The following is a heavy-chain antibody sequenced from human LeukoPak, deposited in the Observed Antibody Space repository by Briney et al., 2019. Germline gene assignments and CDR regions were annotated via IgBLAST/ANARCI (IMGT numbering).Heavy chain of an antibody. D-gene: IGHD2-15*01. Sequence: PSETLSLTCTVSGYSISSGYYWIWIRQPAGKGLEWIGRMYTSGSTNYNPYLKSRVTMSVDTSKNQFSLKLSSVTAADTAVYYCARGGNCSGGSCYSDRGWFDPWGQGTLVTVSS. CDR2: MYTSGST. J-gene: IGHJ5*02. CDR1: GYSISSGYY. CDR3: ARGGNCSGGSCYSDRGWFDP. V-gene: IGHV4-4*07.